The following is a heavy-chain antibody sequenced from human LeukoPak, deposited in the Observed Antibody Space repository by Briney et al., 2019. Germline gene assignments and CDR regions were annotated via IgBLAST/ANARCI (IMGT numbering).Heavy chain of an antibody. CDR1: GFTFDDYA. Sequence: GRSLRLSCAASGFTFDDYAMHWVRQAPGKGLEWVSGISWNSGSTGYADSVKGRFTISRVNAKNSLNLQMNSLRPEDTALYYCAKDLGRIAAAGRGFDYWGQGTLVTVSS. J-gene: IGHJ4*02. CDR3: AKDLGRIAAAGRGFDY. V-gene: IGHV3-9*01. CDR2: ISWNSGST. D-gene: IGHD6-13*01.